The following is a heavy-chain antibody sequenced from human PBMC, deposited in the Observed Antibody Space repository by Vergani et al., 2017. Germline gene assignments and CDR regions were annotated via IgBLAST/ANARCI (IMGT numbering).Heavy chain of an antibody. Sequence: ELQLVESGGGLVQPGGSLRLSCAASGFTFSSYSMNWVRQAPGKGLEWVSYISSSSSTIYYADSVKGRFTISRDNAKNSLYLQMNSLRAEDTAVYYCARDPYYDILTDDYWGQGTLVTVSS. J-gene: IGHJ4*02. D-gene: IGHD3-9*01. CDR1: GFTFSSYS. CDR2: ISSSSSTI. V-gene: IGHV3-48*01. CDR3: ARDPYYDILTDDY.